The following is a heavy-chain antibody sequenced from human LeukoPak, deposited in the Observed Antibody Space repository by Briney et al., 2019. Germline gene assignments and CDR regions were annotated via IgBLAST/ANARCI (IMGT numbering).Heavy chain of an antibody. CDR1: GFTFSSYE. J-gene: IGHJ5*02. CDR3: ARDKSEYQLLWIGGDWFDP. Sequence: GGSLRLSCAASGFTFSSYEMNWVRQAPGKGLEWVSYISSSGSTIYYADSVKGRFTISRDNAKNSLYLQMNSLRAEDTAVYYCARDKSEYQLLWIGGDWFDPWGQGTLVTVSS. V-gene: IGHV3-48*03. D-gene: IGHD2-2*01. CDR2: ISSSGSTI.